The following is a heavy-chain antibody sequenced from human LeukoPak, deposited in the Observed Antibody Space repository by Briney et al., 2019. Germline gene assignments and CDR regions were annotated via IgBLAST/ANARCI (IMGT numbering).Heavy chain of an antibody. J-gene: IGHJ3*02. CDR1: GFTFSSYA. CDR2: ISYDGSNK. Sequence: AGGSLRLSCAASGFTFSSYAMHWVRQAPGKGLEWVAVISYDGSNKYYADSVKGRFTISRDNSKNTLYLQMNSLRAEDTAVYYCARSTEDYGGSPDATIRRPFAIWGQGTMVTVST. V-gene: IGHV3-30*04. CDR3: ARSTEDYGGSPDATIRRPFAI. D-gene: IGHD4-23*01.